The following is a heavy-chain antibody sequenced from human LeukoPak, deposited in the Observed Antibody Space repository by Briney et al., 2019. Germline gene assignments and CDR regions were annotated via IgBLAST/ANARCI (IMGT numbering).Heavy chain of an antibody. V-gene: IGHV3-23*01. CDR2: ISGSGGST. CDR1: GFTFSSYA. Sequence: PGGSLRLSCAASGFTFSSYAMSWVRRAPGKGLEWVSAISGSGGSTYYADSVKGRFTISRDNSKNTLYLQMNSLRAEDTAVYYCAKGITFGGVIVTHPFDYWGQGTLVTVSS. D-gene: IGHD3-16*02. J-gene: IGHJ4*02. CDR3: AKGITFGGVIVTHPFDY.